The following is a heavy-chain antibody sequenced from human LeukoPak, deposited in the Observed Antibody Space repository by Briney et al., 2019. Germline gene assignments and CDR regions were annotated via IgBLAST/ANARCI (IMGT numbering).Heavy chain of an antibody. CDR3: ARDRWVRGEFDY. D-gene: IGHD2-21*01. CDR1: GFTFSSYA. V-gene: IGHV3-23*01. Sequence: GGSLRLSCAASGFTFSSYAMSWVRQAPGKGLEWVSAISGSGGSTYYADSVKGRFTISRDNAKNTLYLQMNSLRAEDTAVYYCARDRWVRGEFDYWGQGTLVTVSS. J-gene: IGHJ4*02. CDR2: ISGSGGST.